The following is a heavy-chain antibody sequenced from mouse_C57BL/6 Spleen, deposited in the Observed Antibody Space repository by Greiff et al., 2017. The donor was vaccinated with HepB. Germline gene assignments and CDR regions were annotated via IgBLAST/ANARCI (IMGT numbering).Heavy chain of an antibody. J-gene: IGHJ2*01. V-gene: IGHV1-53*01. CDR2: INPSNGGT. Sequence: VQLQQSGTELVKPGASVKLSCKASGYTFTSYWMHWVKQRPGQGLEWIGNINPSNGGTNYNEKFKSKATLTVDKSSSTAYMQLSSLTSEDSAVYCCAREGITTVVATVDYWGQGTTLTVSS. CDR3: AREGITTVVATVDY. CDR1: GYTFTSYW. D-gene: IGHD1-1*01.